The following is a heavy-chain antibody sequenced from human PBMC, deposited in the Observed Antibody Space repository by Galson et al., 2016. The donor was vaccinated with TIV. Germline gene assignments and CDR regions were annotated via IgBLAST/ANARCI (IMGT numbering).Heavy chain of an antibody. J-gene: IGHJ6*02. CDR3: ARDQSLPLGDLSFQYYYYGMDV. CDR2: INTYNGNT. D-gene: IGHD3-16*02. Sequence: SVKVSCKASGYSFTTYGISWVRQAPGQGLEWMGWINTYNGNTNSAQNLQDRVTMTTDTPTSTAYMELRTLKSDDTAVYYCARDQSLPLGDLSFQYYYYGMDVWGQGTTVTVSS. CDR1: GYSFTTYG. V-gene: IGHV1-18*01.